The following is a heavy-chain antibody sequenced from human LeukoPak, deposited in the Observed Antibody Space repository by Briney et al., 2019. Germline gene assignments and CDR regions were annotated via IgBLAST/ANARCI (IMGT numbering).Heavy chain of an antibody. CDR1: GYTFTGYY. V-gene: IGHV1-2*02. Sequence: APVKVSCKASGYTFTGYYMHWVRQAPGQGLEWMGWINPNSGGTNYAQKFQGRVTMTRDTSISTAYMELRSLRSDDTAVYYCARASSLYDFWSGYPRFDPWGQGTLVTVSS. CDR2: INPNSGGT. CDR3: ARASSLYDFWSGYPRFDP. J-gene: IGHJ5*02. D-gene: IGHD3-3*01.